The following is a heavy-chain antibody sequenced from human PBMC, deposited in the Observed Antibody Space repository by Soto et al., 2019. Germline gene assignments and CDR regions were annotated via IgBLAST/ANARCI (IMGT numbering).Heavy chain of an antibody. J-gene: IGHJ4*02. CDR3: TRSMDYGDYSFES. Sequence: SETLSLTCSVSGGSINSPGYYWSWIRQHPKKGLEYIGYIYYTGSTYYNPSLKSRVGISVDTSKKQFSLKLTSVTAADTAVFYCTRSMDYGDYSFESWGQGTLVTVSS. V-gene: IGHV4-31*02. D-gene: IGHD4-17*01. CDR2: IYYTGST. CDR1: GGSINSPGYY.